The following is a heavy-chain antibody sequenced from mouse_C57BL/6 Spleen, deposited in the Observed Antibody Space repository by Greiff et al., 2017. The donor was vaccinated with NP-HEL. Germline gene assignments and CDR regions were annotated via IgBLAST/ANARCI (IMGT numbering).Heavy chain of an antibody. CDR2: INYDGSST. D-gene: IGHD2-2*01. Sequence: EVMLVESEGGLVQPGSSMKLSCTASGFTFSDYYMAWVRQVPEKGLEWVANINYDGSSTYYLDSLKSRFIISRDNAKNILYLQMSSLKSEDTATYYCARDGYGFAYWGQGTLVTVSA. CDR3: ARDGYGFAY. CDR1: GFTFSDYY. J-gene: IGHJ3*01. V-gene: IGHV5-16*01.